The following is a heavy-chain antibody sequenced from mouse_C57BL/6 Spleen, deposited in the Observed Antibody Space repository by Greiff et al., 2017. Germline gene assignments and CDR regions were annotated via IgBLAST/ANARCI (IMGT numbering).Heavy chain of an antibody. CDR1: GYTFTAYE. V-gene: IGHV1-15*01. CDR3: SCYYYGSSPYYFDY. J-gene: IGHJ2*01. Sequence: VQLQQSGAELVRPGASVTLSCTASGYTFTAYEMHWVKQTPVHGLEWIGAIDPETGGTAYNQKFKGKARLTADNSSSTAYMELRSLTSEASAVYYCSCYYYGSSPYYFDYWGQGTTLTVSS. D-gene: IGHD1-1*01. CDR2: IDPETGGT.